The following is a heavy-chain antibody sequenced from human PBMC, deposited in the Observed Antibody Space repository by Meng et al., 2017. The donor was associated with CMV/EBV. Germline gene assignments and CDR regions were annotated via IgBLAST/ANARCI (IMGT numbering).Heavy chain of an antibody. CDR1: GGTFSSYA. V-gene: IGHV1-69*05. Sequence: SVKVSCKASGGTFSSYAISWVRQAPGQGLEWMGGIIPIFGTANYAQKFQGRVTITTDESTSTAYMELSSLRSEDTAVYYCARDKSPRWGGLTTTTRGMDVWGQGTTVTVSS. CDR3: ARDKSPRWGGLTTTTRGMDV. J-gene: IGHJ6*02. CDR2: IIPIFGTA. D-gene: IGHD4/OR15-4a*01.